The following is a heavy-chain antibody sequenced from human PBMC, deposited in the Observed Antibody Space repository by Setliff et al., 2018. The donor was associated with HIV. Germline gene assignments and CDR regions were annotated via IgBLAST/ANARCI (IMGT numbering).Heavy chain of an antibody. J-gene: IGHJ4*02. CDR3: ARSPSYRSSWEYYFDY. V-gene: IGHV4-4*07. CDR1: GGSFSSYH. Sequence: PSETLSLTCTVSGGSFSSYHWSWIRHRAGKGLEWIGHIYASGSTKYNPSLESRVTMSVDTSRTQFSLKLRSVTAADAAVYCCARSPSYRSSWEYYFDYWGQGILVTVS. CDR2: IYASGST. D-gene: IGHD6-13*01.